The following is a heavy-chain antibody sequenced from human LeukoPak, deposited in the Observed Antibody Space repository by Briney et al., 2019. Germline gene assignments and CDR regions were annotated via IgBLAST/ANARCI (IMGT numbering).Heavy chain of an antibody. CDR1: GYTFTSYE. CDR2: MNPDSLDR. V-gene: IGHV1-8*01. CDR3: ARGRSRPCSTGRCFRYVDY. Sequence: ASVTVSCTASGYTFTSYEINWVRQATGQGLEWMEWMNPDSLDRVFVQKFQGRLSMTRETSTTTAYMELNNLTPEDTGVYFCARGRSRPCSTGRCFRYVDYWGQGTPVTVSS. D-gene: IGHD2-8*02. J-gene: IGHJ4*02.